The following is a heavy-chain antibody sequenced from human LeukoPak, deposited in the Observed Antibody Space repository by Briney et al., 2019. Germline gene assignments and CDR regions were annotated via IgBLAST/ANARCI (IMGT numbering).Heavy chain of an antibody. D-gene: IGHD2-21*02. CDR3: ARDGRCGGDCYAS. Sequence: GGSLRLSCAASGFSFSSYTMNWVRQAPGKGLEWVSIISSSSSYIYYADSVEGRFTISRDNAKNALYLQMNSLRVEDTAVYYCARDGRCGGDCYASWGQGTLVTVSS. CDR2: ISSSSSYI. CDR1: GFSFSSYT. V-gene: IGHV3-21*01. J-gene: IGHJ4*02.